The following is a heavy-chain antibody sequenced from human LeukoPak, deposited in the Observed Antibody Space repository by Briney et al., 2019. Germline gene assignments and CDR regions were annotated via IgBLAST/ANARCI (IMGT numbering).Heavy chain of an antibody. D-gene: IGHD6-13*01. CDR3: TRSSGWYVHFDY. CDR2: IYSSGNT. J-gene: IGHJ4*02. V-gene: IGHV3-53*01. CDR1: GFVVTDNH. Sequence: GGSLRLSCAASGFVVTDNHMTWVRQAPGKGLEWVSVIYSSGNTYYADSVKGRFTISRDKSKNTLYLQMNSLRAEDTAVYYCTRSSGWYVHFDYWGRGILVTVSS.